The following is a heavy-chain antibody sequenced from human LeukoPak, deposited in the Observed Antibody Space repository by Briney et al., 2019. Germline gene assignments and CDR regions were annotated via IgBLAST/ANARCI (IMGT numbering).Heavy chain of an antibody. V-gene: IGHV3-23*01. CDR2: ISGSGGST. D-gene: IGHD3-22*01. J-gene: IGHJ4*02. CDR3: AKGPLLAVVVPFDY. Sequence: PGGSLRLSCAASGFIFSGYSMNWVRQAPGKGLEWVSAISGSGGSTYYADSVKGRFTISRDNSKNTLYLQMNSLRAEDTAVYYCAKGPLLAVVVPFDYWGQGTLVTVSS. CDR1: GFIFSGYS.